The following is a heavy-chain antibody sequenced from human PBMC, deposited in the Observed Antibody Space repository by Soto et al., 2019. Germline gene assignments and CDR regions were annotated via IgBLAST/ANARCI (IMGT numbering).Heavy chain of an antibody. V-gene: IGHV3-30-3*01. J-gene: IGHJ4*02. CDR3: ARGGLGSGWYHFDS. Sequence: QVQLVESGGGVVQPGRSLRLSCAASGFTFSNFPIHWVCQAPGKGLEWVTVISYDGSNEYYADSVKGRFTISRDNSKNTLYLQMNSLRPEDSGLYFCARGGLGSGWYHFDSWGQGTLVTVSS. D-gene: IGHD6-19*01. CDR2: ISYDGSNE. CDR1: GFTFSNFP.